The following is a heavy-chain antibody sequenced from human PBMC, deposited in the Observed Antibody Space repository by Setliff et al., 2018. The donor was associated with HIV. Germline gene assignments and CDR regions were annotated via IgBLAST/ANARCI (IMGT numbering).Heavy chain of an antibody. D-gene: IGHD3-3*01. Sequence: PSETLSLTCTVSGDSISSDAYYWSWIRQHPGKGLEWIGYIYHDGGTYYNPSLKSRLSISIDSSKNQFSLKLGSVTAADTALYYCARTHYNFNLLEYYYYYYMDVWGKGTTVTVSS. CDR1: GDSISSDAYY. V-gene: IGHV4-31*03. CDR2: IYHDGGT. J-gene: IGHJ6*03. CDR3: ARTHYNFNLLEYYYYYYMDV.